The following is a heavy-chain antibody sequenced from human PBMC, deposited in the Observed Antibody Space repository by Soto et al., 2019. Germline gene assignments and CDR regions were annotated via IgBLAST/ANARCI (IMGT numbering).Heavy chain of an antibody. Sequence: TGGSLRLSCAASGFTFSDYYMSWIRQAPGKGLEWVSYISSSGSTIYYADSVKGRFTISRDNAKNSLYLQMNSLRAEDTAVYYCARDLEVTMIASAFDIWGQGTMVTVSS. CDR3: ARDLEVTMIASAFDI. CDR1: GFTFSDYY. J-gene: IGHJ3*02. V-gene: IGHV3-11*01. D-gene: IGHD3-22*01. CDR2: ISSSGSTI.